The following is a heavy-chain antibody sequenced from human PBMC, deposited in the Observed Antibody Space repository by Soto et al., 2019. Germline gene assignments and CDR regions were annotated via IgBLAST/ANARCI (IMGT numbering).Heavy chain of an antibody. Sequence: QVQLVQSGAEVKKPGASVKVSCKGLGYNFIKYGINWVRQAPGQGLEWMGWISPYSGYTHSAQKFQGRLTLTTDTAATTAYMELRSLRSADTALYYCTREAIVVITAAQPSHFDSWCQGTRVTVSS. CDR2: ISPYSGYT. J-gene: IGHJ4*02. V-gene: IGHV1-18*01. CDR1: GYNFIKYG. CDR3: TREAIVVITAAQPSHFDS. D-gene: IGHD2-2*01.